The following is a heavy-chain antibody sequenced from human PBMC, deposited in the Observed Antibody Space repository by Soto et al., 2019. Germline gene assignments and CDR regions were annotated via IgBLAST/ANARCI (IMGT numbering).Heavy chain of an antibody. V-gene: IGHV4-39*02. CDR3: EKVVAAANPHTDFDS. CDR2: IYYDGST. J-gene: IGHJ4*02. CDR1: GGSINSNNYY. D-gene: IGHD2-15*01. Sequence: PSETLSLTCTVSGGSINSNNYYWAWIRQPPGKGLAWIASIYYDGSTYYNPSLKSRVSISVDTSKNHFSLKLSSATAADTAVYYCEKVVAAANPHTDFDSSGQGTLLTVSS.